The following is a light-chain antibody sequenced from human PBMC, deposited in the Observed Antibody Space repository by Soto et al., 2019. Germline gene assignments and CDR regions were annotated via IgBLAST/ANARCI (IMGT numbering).Light chain of an antibody. Sequence: DIAMTQTPLSLSVTPGQPASISCKSSQSLGHSDGKTYLYWYLQKPGQSPQPXIYEVNIRLSGVPDRFSGGGSGTDFTLKISRVQAEDVGLYYCMQSMQLPITFGQGTRLEIK. CDR3: MQSMQLPIT. CDR2: EVN. V-gene: IGKV2D-29*02. J-gene: IGKJ5*01. CDR1: QSLGHSDGKTY.